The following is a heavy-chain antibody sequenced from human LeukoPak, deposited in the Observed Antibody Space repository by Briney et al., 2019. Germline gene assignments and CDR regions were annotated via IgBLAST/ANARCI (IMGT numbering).Heavy chain of an antibody. J-gene: IGHJ6*04. Sequence: PGGSLRPSCAASGFTFSDYGMHWVRQAPGKGLDWVANIWYDGSVKYYADSVKGRFTISRDNSKNTVSLQMDSPRVEDTAVYYCARRARLYFYMDVWGKGTTVTVPS. CDR3: ARRARLYFYMDV. CDR1: GFTFSDYG. D-gene: IGHD3-9*01. CDR2: IWYDGSVK. V-gene: IGHV3-33*01.